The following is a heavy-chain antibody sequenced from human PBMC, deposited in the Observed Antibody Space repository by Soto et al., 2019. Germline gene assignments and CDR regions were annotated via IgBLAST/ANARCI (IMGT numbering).Heavy chain of an antibody. Sequence: EVQLVESGGGVVQPGGSLRLSCAASGFTFYSYWMSWVRQAPGRGLESVANIAQDGSEEYYVDSLKGRFTISRDNVRNSLYLQMNSLRAEDTAMYFCATANRGFSPTYWGQGTLVTVSS. CDR1: GFTFYSYW. J-gene: IGHJ4*02. CDR3: ATANRGFSPTY. V-gene: IGHV3-7*01. D-gene: IGHD2-8*01. CDR2: IAQDGSEE.